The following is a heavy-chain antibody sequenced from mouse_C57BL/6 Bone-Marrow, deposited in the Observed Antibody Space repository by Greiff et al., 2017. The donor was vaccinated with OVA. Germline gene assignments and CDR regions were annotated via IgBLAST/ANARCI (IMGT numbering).Heavy chain of an antibody. CDR3: ARDGTAQAYYFDY. J-gene: IGHJ2*01. CDR1: GYTFTDYY. Sequence: EVQLQQSGPELVKPGASVKISCKASGYTFTDYYMNWVKQSHGKSLEWIGDINPNNGGTSYNQKFKGKATLTVDKSSSTAYMERRSLTSEDSAVDYGARDGTAQAYYFDYWGQGTTLTVSS. D-gene: IGHD3-2*02. V-gene: IGHV1-26*01. CDR2: INPNNGGT.